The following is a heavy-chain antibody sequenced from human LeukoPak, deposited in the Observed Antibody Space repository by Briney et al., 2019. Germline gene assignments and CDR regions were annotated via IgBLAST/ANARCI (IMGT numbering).Heavy chain of an antibody. CDR3: ARDYYGSYYYYYYTDV. CDR1: GFTFSSYA. J-gene: IGHJ6*03. CDR2: ISSSGSTI. D-gene: IGHD3-10*01. V-gene: IGHV3-11*04. Sequence: GGSLRLSCAASGFTFSSYAMSWIRQAPGKGLEWVSYISSSGSTIYYADSVKGRFTISRDNAKNSLYLQMNSLRAEDTAVYYCARDYYGSYYYYYYTDVWGKGTTVTVSS.